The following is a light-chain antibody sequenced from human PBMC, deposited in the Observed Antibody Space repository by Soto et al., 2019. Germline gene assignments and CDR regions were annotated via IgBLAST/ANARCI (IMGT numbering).Light chain of an antibody. CDR3: QHYNSYSEA. V-gene: IGKV1-5*03. Sequence: DIQMTQSPSTLSGSVGDRVTITCRASQTISSWLAWYQQKPGKAPKLLIYKASTLKSGVPSRFSGSGSGTEFTLTISSLQPDDFAPYCCQHYNSYSEAFGQGTKVEL. J-gene: IGKJ1*01. CDR2: KAS. CDR1: QTISSW.